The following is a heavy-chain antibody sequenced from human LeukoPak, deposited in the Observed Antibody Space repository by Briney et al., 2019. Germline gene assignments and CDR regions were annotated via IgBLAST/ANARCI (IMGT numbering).Heavy chain of an antibody. CDR3: ARGTPTPGVDY. D-gene: IGHD1-1*01. J-gene: IGHJ4*02. V-gene: IGHV7-4-1*02. CDR1: GYTVTSYY. CDR2: IDTDTGNP. Sequence: ASVKVSCKASGYTVTSYYMHWVRQAPGQGLEWMGNIDTDTGNPKYAPGFTGHFVFSLDTSVSTAYLQINSLRAEDTAVYYCARGTPTPGVDYWGQGTQVTVSS.